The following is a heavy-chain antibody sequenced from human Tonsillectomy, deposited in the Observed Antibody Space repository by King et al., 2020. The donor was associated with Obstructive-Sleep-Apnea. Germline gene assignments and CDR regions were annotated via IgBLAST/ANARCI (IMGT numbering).Heavy chain of an antibody. J-gene: IGHJ1*01. CDR2: IYHSGST. Sequence: VQLPESGPGLVKPSQTLSLTCSVSGASISSGAYYWCWIRQLPGKGLEWIGYIYHSGSTYYNPSLKSRVTMSVDTSKNQFSLNLSSVTAADTAVFYCARGLNYFEAPGRGGIHFQHWGQGALVTVSS. V-gene: IGHV4-31*03. CDR3: ARGLNYFEAPGRGGIHFQH. D-gene: IGHD3-10*01. CDR1: GASISSGAYY.